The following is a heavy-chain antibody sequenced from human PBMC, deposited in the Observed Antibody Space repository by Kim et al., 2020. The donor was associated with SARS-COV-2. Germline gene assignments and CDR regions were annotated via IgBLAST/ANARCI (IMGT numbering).Heavy chain of an antibody. D-gene: IGHD2-21*02. V-gene: IGHV1-18*01. J-gene: IGHJ1*01. CDR3: ARVFYCGGDCYPQYFQH. Sequence: LQGRVTMTTDTSTSTAYMELRSLRSDDTAVYYCARVFYCGGDCYPQYFQHWGQGTLVTVSS.